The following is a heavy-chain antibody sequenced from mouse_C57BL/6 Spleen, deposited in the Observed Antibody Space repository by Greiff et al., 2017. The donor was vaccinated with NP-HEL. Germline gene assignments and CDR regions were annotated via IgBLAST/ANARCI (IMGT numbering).Heavy chain of an antibody. D-gene: IGHD1-1*01. CDR1: GFTFSSYA. V-gene: IGHV5-4*01. J-gene: IGHJ2*01. Sequence: EVQVVESGGGLVKPGGSLKLSCAASGFTFSSYAMSWVRQTPEKRLEWVATISDGGSYTYYPDNVKGRFTISRDNAKNNLYLQMSHLKSEDTAMYYCARVSYGSSYGYFDYWGQGTTLTVSS. CDR3: ARVSYGSSYGYFDY. CDR2: ISDGGSYT.